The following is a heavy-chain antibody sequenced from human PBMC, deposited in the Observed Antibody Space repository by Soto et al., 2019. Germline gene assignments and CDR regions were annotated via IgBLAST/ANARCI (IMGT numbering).Heavy chain of an antibody. CDR3: ARVRISSGWYEFIDY. J-gene: IGHJ4*02. D-gene: IGHD6-19*01. V-gene: IGHV4-34*01. Sequence: SETLSLTCAVYGGAFSGYYWSWIRQPPGKGLEWIGEINHSGSTNYKPSLKSRVTISVDTSKNQFSLKLSSVTAADTAVYYCARVRISSGWYEFIDYWGQGTLVTVSS. CDR2: INHSGST. CDR1: GGAFSGYY.